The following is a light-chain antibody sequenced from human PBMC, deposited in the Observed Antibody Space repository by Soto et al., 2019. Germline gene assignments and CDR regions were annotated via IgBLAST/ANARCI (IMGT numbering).Light chain of an antibody. CDR2: WAS. CDR1: QSIFYSSNNKNY. Sequence: DIVMTQSPDSLAVSLGERATINCKSSQSIFYSSNNKNYLAWFQQKPGQTPKLLIYWASTRESGVPDRFSRSGSGTDFTLTISGLQAEDVAVYYCQQYYSAPTWTFGQGTKVEIK. J-gene: IGKJ1*01. CDR3: QQYYSAPTWT. V-gene: IGKV4-1*01.